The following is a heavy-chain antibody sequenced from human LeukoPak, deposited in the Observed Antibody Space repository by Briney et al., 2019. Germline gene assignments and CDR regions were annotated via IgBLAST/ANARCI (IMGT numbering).Heavy chain of an antibody. D-gene: IGHD6-13*01. J-gene: IGHJ5*02. CDR3: AREGQPYNWFDP. CDR2: ISYDGSNK. CDR1: GFTFGDDG. V-gene: IGHV3-30*01. Sequence: PGGSLRLSCTASGFTFGDDGWSWFRQAPGRGLEWVAVISYDGSNKYYADSVKGRFTISRDDSKKTLYLQMNNLRAEDTAVYYCAREGQPYNWFDPWGQGTLVTVSS.